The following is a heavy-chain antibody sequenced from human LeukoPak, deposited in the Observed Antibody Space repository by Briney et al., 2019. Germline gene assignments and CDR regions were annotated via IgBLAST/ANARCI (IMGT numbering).Heavy chain of an antibody. D-gene: IGHD1-26*01. CDR2: ISYDGSNK. CDR1: GFTFSSYA. J-gene: IGHJ6*03. Sequence: PGRSLRLSCAASGFTFSSYAMHWVRQAPGKGLEWVAVISYDGSNKYYADSVKGRFTISRDNSKNTLYLQMNSLRAEDTAVYYCARDVGATYYYYMDVWGKGTTVTVSS. V-gene: IGHV3-30-3*01. CDR3: ARDVGATYYYYMDV.